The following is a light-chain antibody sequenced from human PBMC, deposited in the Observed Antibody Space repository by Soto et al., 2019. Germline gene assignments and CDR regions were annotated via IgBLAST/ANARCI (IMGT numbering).Light chain of an antibody. CDR1: QGISSY. J-gene: IGKJ1*01. V-gene: IGKV1-9*01. CDR2: AAS. Sequence: DIPLTQSPSFLSASVGDRVTITCRASQGISSYLAWYQQKPGKAPKLLIYAASTLQSGVPSRLSGSGSGTEFTLTISSLQPEDFATYYCQQLNSYLRTFGQGTKVEIK. CDR3: QQLNSYLRT.